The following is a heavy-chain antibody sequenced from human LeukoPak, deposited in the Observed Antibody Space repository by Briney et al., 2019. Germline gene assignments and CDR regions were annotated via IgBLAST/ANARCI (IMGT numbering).Heavy chain of an antibody. Sequence: PSETLSLTCTVSGGSISSYYWSWIRQPPGKGLEWIGCIYYSGSTNYNPSPKSRVTISADTSKNQFSLKLSSVTAADTAVYYCARGTYGSGSYGTGPLGYWGQGTLVTVSS. CDR2: IYYSGST. D-gene: IGHD3-10*01. CDR3: ARGTYGSGSYGTGPLGY. V-gene: IGHV4-59*01. J-gene: IGHJ4*02. CDR1: GGSISSYY.